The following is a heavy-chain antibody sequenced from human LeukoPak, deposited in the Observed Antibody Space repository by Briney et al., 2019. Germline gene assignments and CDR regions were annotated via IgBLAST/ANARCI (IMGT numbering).Heavy chain of an antibody. CDR2: ISQSSSII. Sequence: GGSLRLSCEASGFSFSTYSMNWVRQAPGKGLEWISYISQSSSIIFYADSVKGRFTISRDNSKNTLYLQMNSLRAEDTAVYYCARDTCTNGVCYGYWGQGTLVTVSS. J-gene: IGHJ4*02. CDR3: ARDTCTNGVCYGY. CDR1: GFSFSTYS. V-gene: IGHV3-48*01. D-gene: IGHD2-8*01.